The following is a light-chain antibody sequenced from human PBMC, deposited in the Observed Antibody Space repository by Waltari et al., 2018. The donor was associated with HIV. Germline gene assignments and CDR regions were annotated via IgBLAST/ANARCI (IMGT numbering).Light chain of an antibody. CDR1: QSVLYSSNNKNY. CDR3: QQYNTWPQT. V-gene: IGKV4-1*01. Sequence: DLVMTHSPASLAVTLGARPTINCQSGQSVLYSSNNKNYLAWYQQKPGQPPKLLIFWASTRESGVPDRFSGSGSGTEFTLTISSLQSEDFAVYYCQQYNTWPQTFGQGTRVEI. CDR2: WAS. J-gene: IGKJ1*01.